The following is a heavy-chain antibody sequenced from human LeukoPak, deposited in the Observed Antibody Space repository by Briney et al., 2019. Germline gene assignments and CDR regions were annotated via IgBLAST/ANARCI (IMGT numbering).Heavy chain of an antibody. Sequence: GGSLRLSCAASGFIFTNYFMSWVRQAPGKGLEWVASIKHGGSEKYYVDSVKGRFTISRDNSKNTLYLQMNSLRAEDTAVYYCARVDGIAAAGTGPIDYWGQGTLVTVSS. CDR2: IKHGGSEK. CDR1: GFIFTNYF. J-gene: IGHJ4*02. D-gene: IGHD6-13*01. V-gene: IGHV3-7*01. CDR3: ARVDGIAAAGTGPIDY.